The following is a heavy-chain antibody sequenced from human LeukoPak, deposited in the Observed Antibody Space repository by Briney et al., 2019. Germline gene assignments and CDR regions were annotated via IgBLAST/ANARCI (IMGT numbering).Heavy chain of an antibody. D-gene: IGHD5-18*01. Sequence: GGSLRLSCAASGFTFSSYAMSWVRQAPGRGLGWVSAISGSGGSTYYADSVKGRFTISRDNSKNTLYLQMNSLRAEDTAVYYCAKPFRRGYSYGLGFDYWGQGTLVTVSS. V-gene: IGHV3-23*01. CDR1: GFTFSSYA. CDR2: ISGSGGST. CDR3: AKPFRRGYSYGLGFDY. J-gene: IGHJ4*02.